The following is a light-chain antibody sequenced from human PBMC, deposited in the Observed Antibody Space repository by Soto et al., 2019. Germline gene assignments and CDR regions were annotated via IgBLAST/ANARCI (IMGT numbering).Light chain of an antibody. J-gene: IGKJ4*01. CDR1: QSVSSY. Sequence: EIVLTQSPATLSLSPGERATLSCRASQSVSSYLAWYQQKPGQAPRLLIYDATIRATGVPGRFSGSGSGTDFTLTISNVEPEDFAIYYCQQRSDWLTFGGGTKVEI. CDR2: DAT. CDR3: QQRSDWLT. V-gene: IGKV3-11*01.